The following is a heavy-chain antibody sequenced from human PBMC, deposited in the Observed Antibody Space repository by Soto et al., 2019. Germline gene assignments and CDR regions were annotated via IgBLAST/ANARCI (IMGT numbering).Heavy chain of an antibody. CDR1: GFTFSSYA. CDR3: AKVIDSSGYPRAPY. D-gene: IGHD3-22*01. Sequence: PXGSLRLSCAASGFTFSSYAMSWVRQAPGKGLEWVSAISGSGGSTYYADSVKGRFTISRDNSKNTLYLQMNSLRAEDTAVYYCAKVIDSSGYPRAPYWGQGTLVTVSS. CDR2: ISGSGGST. J-gene: IGHJ4*02. V-gene: IGHV3-23*01.